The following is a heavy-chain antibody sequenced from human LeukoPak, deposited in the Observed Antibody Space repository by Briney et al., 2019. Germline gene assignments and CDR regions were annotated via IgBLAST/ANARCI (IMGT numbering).Heavy chain of an antibody. CDR3: VKDRTREGNRLFEH. Sequence: GGSLRLSCAVSGFTFSRYWMHWARQAPGKGLVWVSRINTDGTSTNYADSVKGRFTISRDNAKNTLYLQMNSLRDEGTAVYYCVKDRTREGNRLFEHWGQGTLVTVSS. CDR2: INTDGTST. CDR1: GFTFSRYW. J-gene: IGHJ4*02. D-gene: IGHD1-1*01. V-gene: IGHV3-74*01.